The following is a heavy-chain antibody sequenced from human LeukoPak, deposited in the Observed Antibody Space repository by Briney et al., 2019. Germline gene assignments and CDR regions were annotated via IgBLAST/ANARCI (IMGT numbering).Heavy chain of an antibody. V-gene: IGHV3-7*03. D-gene: IGHD3-10*01. CDR2: IKQEGSEK. J-gene: IGHJ4*02. CDR3: ARTEFLWYGDLAREWDY. CDR1: GFTFSSYW. Sequence: GGSLRLSRAAPGFTFSSYWMSWVRQAPGKGLEWVANIKQEGSEKYYVDSVKGRFTMSRDNAKNSLYLQMNSLKASDTAMYYCARTEFLWYGDLAREWDYWGQGTLVTVSS.